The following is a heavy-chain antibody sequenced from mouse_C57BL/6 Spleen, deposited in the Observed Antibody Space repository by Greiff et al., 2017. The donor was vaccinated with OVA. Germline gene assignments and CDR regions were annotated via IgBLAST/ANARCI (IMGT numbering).Heavy chain of an antibody. CDR3: ARARTTVVATDY. CDR1: GYSITSGYY. Sequence: EESGPGLVKPSQSLSLTCSVTGYSITSGYYWNWIRQFPGNKLEWMGYISYDGSNNYNPSLKNRISITRDTSKNQFFLKLNSVTTEDTATYYCARARTTVVATDYWGQGTTLTVSS. CDR2: ISYDGSN. J-gene: IGHJ2*01. V-gene: IGHV3-6*01. D-gene: IGHD1-1*01.